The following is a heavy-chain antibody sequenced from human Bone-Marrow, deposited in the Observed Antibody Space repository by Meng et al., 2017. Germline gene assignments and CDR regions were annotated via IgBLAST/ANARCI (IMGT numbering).Heavy chain of an antibody. Sequence: QVQRQQGVEGLVKPSVTLSLTCFFIGWSFSDYYWSWIRQPPGKGLEWIGEINHSGSTNYNPSLESRATISVDTSQNNLSLKLSSVTAADSAVYYCARGPTTMAHDFDYWGQGTLVTVSS. V-gene: IGHV4-34*01. D-gene: IGHD4-11*01. CDR1: GWSFSDYY. CDR3: ARGPTTMAHDFDY. CDR2: INHSGST. J-gene: IGHJ4*02.